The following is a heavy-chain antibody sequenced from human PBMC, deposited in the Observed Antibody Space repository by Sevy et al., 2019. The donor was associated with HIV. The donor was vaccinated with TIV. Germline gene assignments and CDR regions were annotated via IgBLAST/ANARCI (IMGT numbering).Heavy chain of an antibody. CDR2: IYYSGST. CDR3: ARYTSSYYWFFDL. CDR1: GGSINTHY. J-gene: IGHJ2*01. V-gene: IGHV4-59*11. Sequence: SETLSLTCTVSGGSINTHYWSWIRQSPGKGLEWIGYIYYSGSTNYKPSLKSRVTISLDTTNNQFSLRVTSVTAADTAVYYCARYTSSYYWFFDLWGRGTQVTVSS. D-gene: IGHD6-6*01.